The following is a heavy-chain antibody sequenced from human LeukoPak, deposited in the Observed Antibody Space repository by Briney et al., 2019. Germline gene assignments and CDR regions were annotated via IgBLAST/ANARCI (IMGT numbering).Heavy chain of an antibody. J-gene: IGHJ5*02. CDR2: IKQDGSEK. CDR1: GFTFSSYW. D-gene: IGHD3-3*01. CDR3: ARDAFYDFWSGYLTP. V-gene: IGHV3-7*01. Sequence: PGGSLRLSCAASGFTFSSYWMSWVRQAPGKGLEWVANIKQDGSEKYYMDSVKGRFTISRDNAKNSLYLQMNSLRAEDTAVYYCARDAFYDFWSGYLTPWGQGTLVTVSS.